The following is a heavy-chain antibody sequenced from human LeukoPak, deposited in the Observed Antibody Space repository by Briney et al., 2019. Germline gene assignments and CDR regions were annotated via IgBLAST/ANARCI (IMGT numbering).Heavy chain of an antibody. CDR3: GRAKDYSSI. Sequence: GGSLRLSCAASGFTFSDYYMSWIRQAPGKGLEWVANIKQDGSEKYYVDSVKGRFTISRDNANNLLYLQMNSLRDEDTAVYYCGRAKDYSSIWGQGTLVTVSS. CDR1: GFTFSDYY. J-gene: IGHJ4*02. CDR2: IKQDGSEK. D-gene: IGHD4-11*01. V-gene: IGHV3-7*04.